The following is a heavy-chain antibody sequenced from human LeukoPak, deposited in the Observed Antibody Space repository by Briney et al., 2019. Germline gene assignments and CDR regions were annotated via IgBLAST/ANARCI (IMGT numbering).Heavy chain of an antibody. CDR2: MNPTSGNT. D-gene: IGHD1-14*01. V-gene: IGHV1-8*01. CDR3: AITGSVGGFPGWFDP. J-gene: IGHJ5*02. CDR1: GYTFTSYD. Sequence: GASVQVSCKDSGYTFTSYDINGVGQATGRGLEWMGWMNPTSGNTGYAKTFQGRVTMTRSASISTAYMELSSLRSAATAVYYCAITGSVGGFPGWFDPWGQGTLVTVSS.